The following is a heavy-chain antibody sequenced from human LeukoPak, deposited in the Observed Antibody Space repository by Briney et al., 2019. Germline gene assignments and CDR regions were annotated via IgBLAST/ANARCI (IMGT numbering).Heavy chain of an antibody. CDR2: ISGSGGST. V-gene: IGHV3-23*01. J-gene: IGHJ4*02. CDR3: AKDHPRGWTVTNRYYFDY. Sequence: PGGSLRLSCAASGFTFSSYGMSWVRQAPGKGLEWVSAISGSGGSTYYADSVKGRFTISRDNSKNTLYLQMNSLRAEDTAVYYCAKDHPRGWTVTNRYYFDYWGQGTLVTVSS. CDR1: GFTFSSYG. D-gene: IGHD4-17*01.